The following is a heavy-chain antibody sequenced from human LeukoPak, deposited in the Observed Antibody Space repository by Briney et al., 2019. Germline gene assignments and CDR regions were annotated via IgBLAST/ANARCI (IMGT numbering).Heavy chain of an antibody. CDR1: GFTFSNYW. D-gene: IGHD3-22*01. CDR3: ARDLGQYYDTSDNWFDP. J-gene: IGHJ5*02. V-gene: IGHV3-74*01. Sequence: GGSLRLSCAASGFTFSNYWMHWVRHAPGKGLVWVSRINSDGINTSYADSVKGRFTISRDNAKNALNLQMNSLRAEDTAVYYCARDLGQYYDTSDNWFDPWGQGTLVTVSS. CDR2: INSDGINT.